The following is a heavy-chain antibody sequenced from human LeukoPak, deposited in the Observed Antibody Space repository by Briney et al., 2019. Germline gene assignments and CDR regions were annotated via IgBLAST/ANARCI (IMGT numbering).Heavy chain of an antibody. Sequence: PGGSLRLSCAASGFTFSSYSMNWVRQAPGKGLEWVSSISSSSSYIYYADSVKGRFTISRDNAKNSLYLQMNSLRAEDTAVYYCARGLVVAGAIIDYWGQGTLVTVSS. CDR1: GFTFSSYS. CDR2: ISSSSSYI. V-gene: IGHV3-21*01. J-gene: IGHJ4*02. D-gene: IGHD6-19*01. CDR3: ARGLVVAGAIIDY.